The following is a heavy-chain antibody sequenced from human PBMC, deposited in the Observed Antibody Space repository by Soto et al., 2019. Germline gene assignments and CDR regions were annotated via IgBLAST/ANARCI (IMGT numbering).Heavy chain of an antibody. V-gene: IGHV4-39*01. CDR1: GGSISSSSYY. CDR3: ARLGYCSGGSCYAAEYYYYYYMDV. D-gene: IGHD2-15*01. Sequence: SETLSLTCTVSGGSISSSSYYWGWIRQPPGKGLEWIGSIYYSGSTYYNPSLKSRVTISVDTSKNQFSLKLSSVTAADTAVYYCARLGYCSGGSCYAAEYYYYYYMDVWGKGTTVTVSS. J-gene: IGHJ6*03. CDR2: IYYSGST.